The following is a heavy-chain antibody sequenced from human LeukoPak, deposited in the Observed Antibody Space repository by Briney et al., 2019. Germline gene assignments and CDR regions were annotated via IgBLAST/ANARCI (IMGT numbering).Heavy chain of an antibody. CDR3: ARSTSYHFDS. V-gene: IGHV3-53*01. CDR2: IYAGGAA. Sequence: GGSLRLSCAASGFTFSSYSMNWVRQAPGKGLEWVSVIYAGGAAYYADYVKGRFTISRDTSNNTLILQMHSLGVEDTAVYYCARSTSYHFDSWGQGTLVTVSS. D-gene: IGHD2-2*01. J-gene: IGHJ4*02. CDR1: GFTFSSYS.